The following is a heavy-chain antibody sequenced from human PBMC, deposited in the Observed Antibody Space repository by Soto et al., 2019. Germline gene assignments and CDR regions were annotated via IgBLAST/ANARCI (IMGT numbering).Heavy chain of an antibody. V-gene: IGHV4-39*01. Sequence: SETLSLTCTVSGGSINSNSYYWGWIRQPPGKGLEWIGSMSYSGSTYYNPSLKSRVTISLYTSRKQFSLQLNSVTPEDTAVYYCARVLVWGGYYYYGMDVWGQGTTVSVSS. J-gene: IGHJ6*01. CDR1: GGSINSNSYY. D-gene: IGHD2-8*01. CDR3: ARVLVWGGYYYYGMDV. CDR2: MSYSGST.